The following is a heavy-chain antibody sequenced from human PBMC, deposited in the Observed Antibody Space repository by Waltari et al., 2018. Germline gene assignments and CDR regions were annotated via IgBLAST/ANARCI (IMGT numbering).Heavy chain of an antibody. V-gene: IGHV1-46*01. CDR2: SHPSGGST. J-gene: IGHJ5*02. Sequence: QVQLVQSGAEVKKPGASVKVSCKASGYTFTSYYMHWVRQAPGQGLEWMGRSHPSGGSTSYAQRFQGRVTMTRDTSTSTVYMELSSLRSEDTAVYYCARDRSETPAAQSGWFDPWGQGTLVTVSS. CDR1: GYTFTSYY. D-gene: IGHD2-2*01. CDR3: ARDRSETPAAQSGWFDP.